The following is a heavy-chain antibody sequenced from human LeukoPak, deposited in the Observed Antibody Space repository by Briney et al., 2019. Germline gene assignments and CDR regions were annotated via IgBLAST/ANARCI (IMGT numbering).Heavy chain of an antibody. J-gene: IGHJ4*02. D-gene: IGHD6-13*01. Sequence: GGSLRLSCAASGFTFDDYAMHWVRQAPGKGLEWVSGISWNSGSIGYADSVKGRFTISRDNAKNSLYLQMNSLRAEDTALYYCAKDSSYRYSSSSHFDYWGQGTLVTVSS. CDR1: GFTFDDYA. V-gene: IGHV3-9*01. CDR2: ISWNSGSI. CDR3: AKDSSYRYSSSSHFDY.